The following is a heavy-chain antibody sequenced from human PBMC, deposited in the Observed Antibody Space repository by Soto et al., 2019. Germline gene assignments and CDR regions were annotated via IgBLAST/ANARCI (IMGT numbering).Heavy chain of an antibody. CDR3: ARDYYGSGSYSGDYYYGMDV. CDR2: IYYSGST. J-gene: IGHJ6*02. CDR1: GGSISSGDYY. D-gene: IGHD3-10*01. V-gene: IGHV4-30-4*01. Sequence: SETLSLTCTVSGGSISSGDYYWSWIRQPPGKGLEWIGYIYYSGSTYYNPSLKSRVTISVDTSKNQFSLKLSSVTAADTAVYCCARDYYGSGSYSGDYYYGMDVWGQGTTVTVS.